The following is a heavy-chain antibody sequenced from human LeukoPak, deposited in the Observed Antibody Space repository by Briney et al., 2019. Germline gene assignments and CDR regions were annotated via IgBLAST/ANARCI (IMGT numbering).Heavy chain of an antibody. Sequence: SETPSLTCTVSGGSISSYYWSWIRQPPGKGLEWIGYIYYSGSTNYNPSLKSRVTMSIDTSKNQFSLRLSAVTAADTAVYYCARGGSSGWPDYWGQGTLVTVSS. V-gene: IGHV4-59*01. CDR3: ARGGSSGWPDY. D-gene: IGHD6-19*01. CDR1: GGSISSYY. J-gene: IGHJ4*02. CDR2: IYYSGST.